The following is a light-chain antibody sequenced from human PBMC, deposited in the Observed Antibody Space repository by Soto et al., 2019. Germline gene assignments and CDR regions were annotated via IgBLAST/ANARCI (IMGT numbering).Light chain of an antibody. J-gene: IGKJ4*01. CDR1: QSISSY. Sequence: DIQMTQSPSSLSASVGDRVTITCRASQSISSYLNWSQQKPGKAPKLLIYAASSLQSGVPSRFSGSGSGTDFTLTTSSLQPEDFATYYCQQSYSTPLTFGGGTKVDIK. CDR3: QQSYSTPLT. V-gene: IGKV1-39*01. CDR2: AAS.